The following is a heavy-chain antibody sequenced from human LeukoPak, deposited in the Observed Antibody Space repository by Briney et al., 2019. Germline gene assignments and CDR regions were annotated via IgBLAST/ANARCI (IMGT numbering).Heavy chain of an antibody. J-gene: IGHJ6*03. CDR2: IIPMSGTI. D-gene: IGHD2-2*01. CDR1: GGTFTNYA. CDR3: ARDCSSASCYERGSYFYFYMDI. Sequence: SVKVSCKASGGTFTNYAFSWVRQAPGQGLEWMGRIIPMSGTIYYAQKFQGRVTITADRSTNTAYMELNSLRSEDTAVIYCARDCSSASCYERGSYFYFYMDIWGSGTTATVSS. V-gene: IGHV1-69*06.